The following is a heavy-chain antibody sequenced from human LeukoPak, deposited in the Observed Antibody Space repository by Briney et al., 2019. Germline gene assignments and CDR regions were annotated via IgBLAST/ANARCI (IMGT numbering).Heavy chain of an antibody. CDR2: ISSSNVYI. CDR3: VRDALRDDAFDI. J-gene: IGHJ3*02. Sequence: GGSLRLSCTASGLTFTKHHMNWVRQAPGKGLEWVSSISSSNVYIHYADSVKGRFTISRDSSKDSVYLQMNSLRAEDTAFHYCVRDALRDDAFDIWGQGTLVTVSS. CDR1: GLTFTKHH. V-gene: IGHV3-21*04.